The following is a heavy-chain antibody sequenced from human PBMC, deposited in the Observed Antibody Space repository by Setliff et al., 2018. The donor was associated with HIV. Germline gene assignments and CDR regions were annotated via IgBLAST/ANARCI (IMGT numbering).Heavy chain of an antibody. Sequence: GGSLRLSCAASGFTFSNAWMSWVRQAPGKRLEWVGRIKSKTDGGTTDYAAPVKGRFTISRDDSKNTLYLLMNSLKTEDTAVYYCSRVHSSLYYDILTGYLDYWGQGTLVTVSS. J-gene: IGHJ4*02. CDR1: GFTFSNAW. CDR3: SRVHSSLYYDILTGYLDY. CDR2: IKSKTDGGTT. D-gene: IGHD3-9*01. V-gene: IGHV3-15*01.